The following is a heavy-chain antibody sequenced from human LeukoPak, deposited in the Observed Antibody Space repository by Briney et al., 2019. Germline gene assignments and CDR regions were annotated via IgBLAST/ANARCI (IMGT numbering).Heavy chain of an antibody. CDR3: ARVSDDILTGYQTDY. CDR1: GFTFSSYW. V-gene: IGHV3-74*01. Sequence: GGSLRLSCAASGFTFSSYWMHWVRQAPGKGLVWVSRINSDGSSTSYADSVKGRFTISRDNAKNTLYLQMNSLRAEDTAVYYCARVSDDILTGYQTDYWGQGTLVTVSS. CDR2: INSDGSST. J-gene: IGHJ4*02. D-gene: IGHD3-9*01.